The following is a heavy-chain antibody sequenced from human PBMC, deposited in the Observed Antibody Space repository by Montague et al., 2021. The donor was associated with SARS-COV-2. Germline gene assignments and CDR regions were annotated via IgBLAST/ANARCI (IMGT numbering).Heavy chain of an antibody. J-gene: IGHJ6*02. Sequence: LRLSCAASGFTFSDYYMSWIRQAPGKGLEWVSYISSSSSYTNYADSVKGRFTISRDNAKNSLYLQMNSLRAEDTAVYYCARSVDTAMVPLYYYYYGMDVWGQGTTVTASS. D-gene: IGHD5-18*01. CDR1: GFTFSDYY. CDR3: ARSVDTAMVPLYYYYYGMDV. CDR2: ISSSSSYT. V-gene: IGHV3-11*06.